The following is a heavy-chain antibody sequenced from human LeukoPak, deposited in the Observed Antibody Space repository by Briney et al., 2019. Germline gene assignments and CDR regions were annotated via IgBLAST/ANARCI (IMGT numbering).Heavy chain of an antibody. Sequence: GGSLRLSCAASGFTFSDYYMSWIRQAPGKGLEWVSYISSSSSYTNYADSVKGRFTISRDNAKNSLYLQMNSLRAEDTAVYYCASDPGYCSSTSCYGGGVDYWGQGTLVTVSS. CDR3: ASDPGYCSSTSCYGGGVDY. V-gene: IGHV3-11*06. CDR1: GFTFSDYY. CDR2: ISSSSSYT. J-gene: IGHJ4*02. D-gene: IGHD2-2*01.